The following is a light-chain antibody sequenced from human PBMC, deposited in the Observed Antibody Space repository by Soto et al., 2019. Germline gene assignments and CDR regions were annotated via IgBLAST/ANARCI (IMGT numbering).Light chain of an antibody. CDR1: SSNIGAGYD. Sequence: QLVLTQPPSVSGAPGQRVTISCTGGSSNIGAGYDVHWYQQLPGTAPKLLIYGNNNRPSGVPGRFSGSKSGTSASLAITGLQAEDEADYYCQSYDSSLSGWVFGGGTKLTVL. J-gene: IGLJ3*02. CDR3: QSYDSSLSGWV. CDR2: GNN. V-gene: IGLV1-40*01.